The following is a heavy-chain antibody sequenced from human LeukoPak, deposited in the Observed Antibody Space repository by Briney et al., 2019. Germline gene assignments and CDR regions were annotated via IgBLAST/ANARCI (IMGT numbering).Heavy chain of an antibody. Sequence: GGSLRLSCAASGFTFSSYAMSWVRQAPGKGLEWVSVISGRGGNTYSADSVKGRFTISRDNSKNTLFLQMNSLRAEDTAVYYCAKDGSYYYDSSGRKAPFDYWGQGSLVTVSS. CDR1: GFTFSSYA. V-gene: IGHV3-23*01. CDR3: AKDGSYYYDSSGRKAPFDY. CDR2: ISGRGGNT. D-gene: IGHD3-22*01. J-gene: IGHJ4*02.